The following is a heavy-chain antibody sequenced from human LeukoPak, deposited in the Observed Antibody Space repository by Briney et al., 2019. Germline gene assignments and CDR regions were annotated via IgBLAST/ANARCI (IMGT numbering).Heavy chain of an antibody. CDR2: ISIRSSTI. CDR1: GFTFSSYS. J-gene: IGHJ3*02. CDR3: ARERDGYTHDAFDI. V-gene: IGHV3-48*01. Sequence: GGSLRLSCAASGFTFSSYSMAWVRQAPGKGLGWVSYISIRSSTIYYADSVKGRFTISRDNAKNSLYVQMNSLRAEDTAVYYCARERDGYTHDAFDIWGQGTMVTVSS. D-gene: IGHD5-24*01.